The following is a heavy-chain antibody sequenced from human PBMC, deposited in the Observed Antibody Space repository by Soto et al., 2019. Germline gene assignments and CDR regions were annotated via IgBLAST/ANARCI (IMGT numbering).Heavy chain of an antibody. CDR2: ISSDGSGT. CDR3: ARAPYGDYFDY. Sequence: PGGSLRLSCAASGFTFSSYWMHWVRQAPGKGLVWVSRISSDGSGTNYADSVKGRFTISRDNAKNTLYLQINSLRAEDTAVYYCARAPYGDYFDYWGQGTLVTVSS. J-gene: IGHJ4*02. CDR1: GFTFSSYW. V-gene: IGHV3-74*01. D-gene: IGHD4-17*01.